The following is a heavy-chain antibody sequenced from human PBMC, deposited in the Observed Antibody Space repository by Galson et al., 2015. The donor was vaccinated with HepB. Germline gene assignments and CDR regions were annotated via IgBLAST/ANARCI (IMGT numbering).Heavy chain of an antibody. V-gene: IGHV1-18*01. Sequence: SVKVSCKASGYTFISHGISWVRQAPGQGLEWMGWISPYDGRTNYAQIFQGRVTMTTDTPTSTAYMELRSLRSDDTAVYYWVRVAADLGGFDPWGQGTLVTVSS. J-gene: IGHJ5*02. CDR1: GYTFISHG. CDR2: ISPYDGRT. CDR3: VRVAADLGGFDP. D-gene: IGHD6-13*01.